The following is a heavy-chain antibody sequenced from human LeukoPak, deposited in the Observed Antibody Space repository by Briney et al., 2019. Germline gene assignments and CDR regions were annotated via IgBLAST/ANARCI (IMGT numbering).Heavy chain of an antibody. Sequence: SVTVSCTASGFTFTSSAVQWVRQARGQRLGWIGWIVVGSGNTNYAQKFQERVTITRDMSTSTAYMELSSLRSEDTAVYYCAADLGLPSSGWSNWFDPWGQGTLVTVSS. CDR2: IVVGSGNT. J-gene: IGHJ5*02. CDR3: AADLGLPSSGWSNWFDP. D-gene: IGHD6-19*01. V-gene: IGHV1-58*01. CDR1: GFTFTSSA.